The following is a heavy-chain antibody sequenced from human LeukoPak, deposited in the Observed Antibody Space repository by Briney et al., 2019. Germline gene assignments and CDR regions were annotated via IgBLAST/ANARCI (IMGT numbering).Heavy chain of an antibody. D-gene: IGHD3-16*02. CDR2: IYYSGST. CDR1: GGSVSSGSYY. CDR3: ARGPFMITFGGVIVIPHFDY. Sequence: SETPSLTCTVSGGSVSSGSYYWSWIRQPPGKGLEWIGYIYYSGSTNYNPSLKSRVTISVDTSKNQFSLKLSSVTAADTAVYYCARGPFMITFGGVIVIPHFDYWGQGTLVTVSS. V-gene: IGHV4-61*01. J-gene: IGHJ4*02.